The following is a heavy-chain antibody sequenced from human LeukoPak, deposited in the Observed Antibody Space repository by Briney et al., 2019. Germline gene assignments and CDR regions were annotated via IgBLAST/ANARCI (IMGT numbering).Heavy chain of an antibody. Sequence: GGPLRLSCAASGFTFSSYSINWVRQAPGKGLEWVSSISSTSSYIYYADSVKGRFTISRDNTKNSLYLQMNSLRAEDTAVYYCARVVGYYYYMDVWGKGTTVTVSS. CDR1: GFTFSSYS. J-gene: IGHJ6*03. V-gene: IGHV3-21*01. D-gene: IGHD1-26*01. CDR3: ARVVGYYYYMDV. CDR2: ISSTSSYI.